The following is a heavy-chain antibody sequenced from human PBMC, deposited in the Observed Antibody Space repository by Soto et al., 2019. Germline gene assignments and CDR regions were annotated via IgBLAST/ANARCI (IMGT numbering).Heavy chain of an antibody. CDR1: GGTFSSYA. CDR2: IIPIFGTA. Sequence: GASVKVSCKASGGTFSSYAISWVRQAPGQGLEWMGGIIPIFGTANYAQKFQGRVTITADESTSTAYMELSSLRSEDTAVYYCARYRTSVTILDAYYYYYGMDVWGQGTTVTVS. J-gene: IGHJ6*02. D-gene: IGHD4-17*01. CDR3: ARYRTSVTILDAYYYYYGMDV. V-gene: IGHV1-69*13.